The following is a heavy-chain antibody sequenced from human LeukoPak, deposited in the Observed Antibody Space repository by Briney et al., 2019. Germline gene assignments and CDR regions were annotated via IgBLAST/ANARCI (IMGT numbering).Heavy chain of an antibody. J-gene: IGHJ2*01. V-gene: IGHV4-39*01. CDR1: GDSVSSSNYY. Sequence: PSETLSLTCTVFGDSVSSSNYYWAWFRQPPGKGLDWIGSLYYDGRTYYSPSLESRVTVSVDTSKNQFSLKLSSVTAADTAVYYCARVGPGWYFDLWGRGTLVTVSS. CDR3: ARVGPGWYFDL. CDR2: LYYDGRT.